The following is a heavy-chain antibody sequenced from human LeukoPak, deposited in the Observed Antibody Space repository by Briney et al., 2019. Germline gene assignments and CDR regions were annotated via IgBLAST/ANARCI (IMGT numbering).Heavy chain of an antibody. CDR3: AKDGGGTIFGMVIILHYMDV. D-gene: IGHD3-3*01. CDR1: GFTFSSYG. CDR2: IRYDGSNK. V-gene: IGHV3-30*02. J-gene: IGHJ6*03. Sequence: GGSLRLSCAASGFTFSSYGMHWVRQAPGKGLEWVAFIRYDGSNKYYADSVKGRFTISRDNSKNTLYLQMNSLRAEDTAVYYCAKDGGGTIFGMVIILHYMDVWGKGTTVTVSS.